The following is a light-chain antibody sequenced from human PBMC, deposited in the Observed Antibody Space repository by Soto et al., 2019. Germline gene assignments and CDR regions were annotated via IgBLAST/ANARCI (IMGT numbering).Light chain of an antibody. CDR2: ATS. CDR3: QQPPYT. Sequence: DIKMTQSPSSLSASIGDRVTITCRASQTPRTFLNWYQQKPGKAPKLLIYATSTLQSGVPSRFSGRDSGADFTLTINNLQPEDFATYYCQQPPYTFGPGTKVDTK. CDR1: QTPRTF. J-gene: IGKJ3*01. V-gene: IGKV1-39*01.